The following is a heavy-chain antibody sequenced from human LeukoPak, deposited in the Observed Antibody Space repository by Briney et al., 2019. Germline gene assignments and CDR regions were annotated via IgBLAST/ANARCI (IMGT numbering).Heavy chain of an antibody. CDR2: ISGYNGNT. V-gene: IGHV1-18*01. D-gene: IGHD6-13*01. Sequence: GASVKVSCKASGYTFTNYGVSWVRQAPGQGLEWMGWISGYNGNTNYAQNLQGRFTMTTDTSTNTAYMELRSLRSDDTAVYFCAKDEAWGIEAAGTVGACDYWGQGTLVTVSS. J-gene: IGHJ4*02. CDR3: AKDEAWGIEAAGTVGACDY. CDR1: GYTFTNYG.